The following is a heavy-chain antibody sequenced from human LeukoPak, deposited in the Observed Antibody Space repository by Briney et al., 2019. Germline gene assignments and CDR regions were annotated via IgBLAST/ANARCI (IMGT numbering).Heavy chain of an antibody. Sequence: SVKVSCKASGGTFSSYAISWVRQAPGQGLEWMGRIIPILGIANYAQKFQGRVTITADKSTSTAYMELSSLRSEDTAVYYCAARLDIVVVPAASRSTDDYWGQGTLVTVSS. D-gene: IGHD2-2*03. V-gene: IGHV1-69*04. CDR3: AARLDIVVVPAASRSTDDY. CDR2: IIPILGIA. CDR1: GGTFSSYA. J-gene: IGHJ4*02.